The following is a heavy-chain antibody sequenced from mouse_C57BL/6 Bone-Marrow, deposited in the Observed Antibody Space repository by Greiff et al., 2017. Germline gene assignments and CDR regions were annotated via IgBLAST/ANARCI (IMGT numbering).Heavy chain of an antibody. D-gene: IGHD2-5*01. CDR2: IYPGSGST. CDR1: VYTFTSYW. CDR3: ARTYSNYPYYAMDY. V-gene: IGHV1-55*01. J-gene: IGHJ4*01. Sequence: QVQLQQPGAELVKPGASVKMSCKASVYTFTSYWITWVKQRPGQGLEWIGDIYPGSGSTNYNEKFKSKATLTVDTSSSTAYMQLSSLTSEDSAVYYCARTYSNYPYYAMDYWGQGTSVTVSS.